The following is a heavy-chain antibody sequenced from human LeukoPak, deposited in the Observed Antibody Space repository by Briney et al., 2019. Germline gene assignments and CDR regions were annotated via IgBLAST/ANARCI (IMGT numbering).Heavy chain of an antibody. V-gene: IGHV3-23*01. J-gene: IGHJ4*02. CDR1: GFTFSNYV. CDR2: ISDSGGST. Sequence: PGESLRLSCAASGFTFSNYVMSWVRQAPGKGLEWVSVISDSGGSTYYADSVKGRFTISRDNSKNTLYLQMNSLRAEDTAVYYCARDEYLWVVIQLGLFDYWGQGTLVTVSS. CDR3: ARDEYLWVVIQLGLFDY. D-gene: IGHD2-2*01.